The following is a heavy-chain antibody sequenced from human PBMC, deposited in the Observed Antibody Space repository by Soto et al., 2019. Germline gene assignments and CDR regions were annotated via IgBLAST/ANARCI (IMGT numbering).Heavy chain of an antibody. CDR3: ARGAGSRSYYYHYGMDV. CDR2: ISAYNGNT. CDR1: GYAFTSYG. V-gene: IGHV1-18*01. J-gene: IGHJ6*02. D-gene: IGHD1-26*01. Sequence: ASVKVSCKASGYAFTSYGISWVRQAPGQGLEWMGWISAYNGNTNYAQKLQGRVTMTTDTSTSTAYMELRSLRSEDTAVYYCARGAGSRSYYYHYGMDVWAQGTTVTGSS.